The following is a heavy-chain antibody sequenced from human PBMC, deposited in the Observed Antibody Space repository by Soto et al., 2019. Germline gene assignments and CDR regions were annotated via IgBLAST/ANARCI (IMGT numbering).Heavy chain of an antibody. J-gene: IGHJ4*02. V-gene: IGHV3-33*01. D-gene: IGHD2-21*02. CDR2: IWYDGSNK. CDR1: GFTFSSYG. CDR3: AILSRRDCGGDCYSEPDY. Sequence: GGSLRLSCAASGFTFSSYGMHWVRQAPGKGLEWVAVIWYDGSNKYYADSVKGRFTISSDNSKNTLYLQMNSLRAEDTAVYYCAILSRRDCGGDCYSEPDYWGQGTLVTVSS.